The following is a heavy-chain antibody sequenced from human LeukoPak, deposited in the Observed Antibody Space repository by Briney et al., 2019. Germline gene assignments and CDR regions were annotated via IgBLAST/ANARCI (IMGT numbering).Heavy chain of an antibody. CDR1: GFTFSSYD. D-gene: IGHD3-10*01. V-gene: IGHV3-13*05. CDR3: ARGGFYGSGSYFAYGMDV. CDR2: IGTAGDP. Sequence: PGGSLRLSCAASGFTFSSYDMHWDRQATGKGLEWASAIGTAGDPYYPGSVKGRFTISRENAKNSLYLQMNSLRAGDTAVYYCARGGFYGSGSYFAYGMDVWGKGTTVTVSS. J-gene: IGHJ6*04.